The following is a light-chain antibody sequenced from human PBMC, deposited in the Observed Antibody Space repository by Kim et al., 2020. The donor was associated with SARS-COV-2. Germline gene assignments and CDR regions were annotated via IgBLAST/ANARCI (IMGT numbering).Light chain of an antibody. CDR3: CSYAGTYNWV. J-gene: IGLJ3*02. CDR1: SSDVGAYND. CDR2: DVS. Sequence: GKAVNIYRNGNSSDVGAYNDVSWYQQHPGKAPKLMICDVSRRPSGVHARFSGSKSGNTASLNISGLQAEDEADYYCCSYAGTYNWVFGGGTQLTVL. V-gene: IGLV2-11*03.